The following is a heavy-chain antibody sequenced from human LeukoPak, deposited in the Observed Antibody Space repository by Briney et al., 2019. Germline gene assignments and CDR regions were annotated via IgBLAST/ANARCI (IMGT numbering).Heavy chain of an antibody. D-gene: IGHD6-19*01. V-gene: IGHV3-30*18. Sequence: GGSLRLSCAASGFTFSSYGMHWVRQAPGKGLEWVAVISYDGSNKYYADSVKGRFTISRDNSKNTLYLQMNSLRAEDTAVYYCAKDSGYSSGWCLYYWGQGTLVTVSS. CDR3: AKDSGYSSGWCLYY. CDR1: GFTFSSYG. J-gene: IGHJ4*02. CDR2: ISYDGSNK.